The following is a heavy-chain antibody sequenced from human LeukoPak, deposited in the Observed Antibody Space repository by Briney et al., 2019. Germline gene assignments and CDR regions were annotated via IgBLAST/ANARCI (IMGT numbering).Heavy chain of an antibody. J-gene: IGHJ6*02. D-gene: IGHD3-10*01. CDR2: IIPIFGIA. CDR1: GGTFSSYA. Sequence: SVKVSCKASGGTFSSYAISWERQAPGQGLEWMGRIIPIFGIANYAQKFQGRVTITADKSTSTAYMELSSLRSEDTAVYYCASSSGGPMVRGVMDVWGQGTTVTVSS. CDR3: ASSSGGPMVRGVMDV. V-gene: IGHV1-69*04.